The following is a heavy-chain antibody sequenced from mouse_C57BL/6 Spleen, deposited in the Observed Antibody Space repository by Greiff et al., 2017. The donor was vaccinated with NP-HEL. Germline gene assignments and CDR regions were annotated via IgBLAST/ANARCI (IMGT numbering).Heavy chain of an antibody. Sequence: EVQLQQSGPELVKPGASVKISCKASGYTFTDYYMNWVKQSHGKSLEWIGDINPNNGGTSYNQKFKGKATLTVDKSSSTAYMELRSLTSKDSAVYYCARNYGSSEDWYFDVWGTGTTVTVSS. J-gene: IGHJ1*03. CDR2: INPNNGGT. V-gene: IGHV1-26*01. D-gene: IGHD1-1*01. CDR3: ARNYGSSEDWYFDV. CDR1: GYTFTDYY.